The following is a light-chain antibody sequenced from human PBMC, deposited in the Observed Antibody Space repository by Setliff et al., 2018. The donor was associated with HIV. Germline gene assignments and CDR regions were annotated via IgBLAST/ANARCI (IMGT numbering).Light chain of an antibody. V-gene: IGLV2-14*01. Sequence: QSALTQPASVSGSPGQSITISCTGTSSDVGLYNFVSWYQQHPGKVPKLIIYDVTNRPSGISHRFSGAKSGNTASLTISGLQAEDEADYYCSSFRTSRKFVFGTGTKVTVL. CDR1: SSDVGLYNF. CDR3: SSFRTSRKFV. CDR2: DVT. J-gene: IGLJ1*01.